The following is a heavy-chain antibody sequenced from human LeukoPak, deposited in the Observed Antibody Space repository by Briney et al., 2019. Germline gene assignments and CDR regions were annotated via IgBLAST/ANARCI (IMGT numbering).Heavy chain of an antibody. J-gene: IGHJ4*02. V-gene: IGHV3-21*01. CDR1: GFTFSSYS. Sequence: GGSLRLSCAASGFTFSSYSMNWVRQAPGKGLEWVSSISSSSSYIYYADSVKGRFTISRDNAKNSLYLQMNSLRAEDTAVYYCARGDILTGSDLPLWGQGTLVTVSS. CDR2: ISSSSSYI. CDR3: ARGDILTGSDLPL. D-gene: IGHD3-9*01.